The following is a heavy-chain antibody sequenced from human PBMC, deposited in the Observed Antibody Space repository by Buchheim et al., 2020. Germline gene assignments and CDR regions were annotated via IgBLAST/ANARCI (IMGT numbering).Heavy chain of an antibody. V-gene: IGHV5-10-1*01. J-gene: IGHJ1*01. CDR3: ARIRYCSSTSCSREYFQH. D-gene: IGHD2-2*01. CDR1: GYSFTSYW. Sequence: EVQLVQSGAEVKKPGESLRISCKGSGYSFTSYWISWVRQMPGKGLEWMGRIDPSDSYTNYSPSFQGHVTISADKSISTAYLQWSSMKASDTAMYYCARIRYCSSTSCSREYFQHWGQGTL. CDR2: IDPSDSYT.